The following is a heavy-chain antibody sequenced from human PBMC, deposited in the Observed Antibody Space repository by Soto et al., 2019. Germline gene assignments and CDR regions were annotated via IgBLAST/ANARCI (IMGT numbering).Heavy chain of an antibody. CDR1: GFTFSSYA. D-gene: IGHD3-3*01. J-gene: IGHJ4*02. V-gene: IGHV3-23*01. Sequence: PGGSLRLSCAASGFTFSSYAMSWVRQAPGEGLEWVSAISGSGGSTYYADSVKGRFTISRDNSKNTLYLQMNSLRAEDTAVYYCAKELFLEWPTKSLEVGNDYWGQGTLVTVSS. CDR3: AKELFLEWPTKSLEVGNDY. CDR2: ISGSGGST.